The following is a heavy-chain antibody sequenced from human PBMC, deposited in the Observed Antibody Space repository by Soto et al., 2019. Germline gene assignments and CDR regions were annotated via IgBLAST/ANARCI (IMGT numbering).Heavy chain of an antibody. D-gene: IGHD6-13*01. CDR3: ARISSWVKDY. J-gene: IGHJ4*02. V-gene: IGHV4-61*01. CDR2: FYYTGTT. Sequence: SETLSLTCTVSGASVSISSYYWRWIRQPPGKGLEWIGYFYYTGTTKYNPSLESRVTISADTSKNQFSLNLTSVTAADTAVYYCARISSWVKDYWGQAALVTVSS. CDR1: GASVSISSYY.